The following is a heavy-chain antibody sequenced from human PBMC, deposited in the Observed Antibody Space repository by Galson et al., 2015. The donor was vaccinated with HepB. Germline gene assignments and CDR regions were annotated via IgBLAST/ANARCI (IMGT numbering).Heavy chain of an antibody. CDR2: ISDSTSYT. CDR3: ARDRYGYGLFDY. Sequence: SLRLSCAASGFTFSDYYMSWIRQAPGKGLEWISCISDSTSYTNYADSVKGRFTISRDNAKNSLYLQMNSLRAEDTAVYYCARDRYGYGLFDYWGQRTLVTVSS. J-gene: IGHJ4*02. V-gene: IGHV3-11*06. D-gene: IGHD5-18*01. CDR1: GFTFSDYY.